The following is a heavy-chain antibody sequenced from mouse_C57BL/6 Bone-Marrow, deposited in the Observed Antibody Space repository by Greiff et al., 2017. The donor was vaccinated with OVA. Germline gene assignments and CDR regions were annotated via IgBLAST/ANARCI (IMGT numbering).Heavy chain of an antibody. CDR2: IYPGSGST. Sequence: VQLQQPGAELVKPGASVKMSCKASGYTFTSYWITWVKQRPGQGLEWIGDIYPGSGSTNYNEKFKSKATLTVDTSSSTAYMQLSSLTSEGAAVYYGAREGIITTVAYYYAMDYWGQGTSVTVSS. CDR3: AREGIITTVAYYYAMDY. J-gene: IGHJ4*01. D-gene: IGHD1-1*01. V-gene: IGHV1-55*01. CDR1: GYTFTSYW.